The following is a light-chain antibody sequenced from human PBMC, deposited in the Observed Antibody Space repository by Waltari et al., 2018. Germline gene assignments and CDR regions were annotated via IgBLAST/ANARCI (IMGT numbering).Light chain of an antibody. Sequence: ELVMTQSPATLSVSPGERATLSCRASESVSSNLAWYQQKPGQAPRLLIYDVFTRATGIPARFSGSGSGTEFTLTISSMQSEDFAVYYCQQHNNWPLTFGQGTKVEIK. V-gene: IGKV3-15*01. CDR3: QQHNNWPLT. CDR2: DVF. J-gene: IGKJ1*01. CDR1: ESVSSN.